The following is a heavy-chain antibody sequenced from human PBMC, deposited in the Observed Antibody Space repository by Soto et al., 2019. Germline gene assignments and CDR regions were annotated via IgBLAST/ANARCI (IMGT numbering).Heavy chain of an antibody. CDR3: ASSRMAGFYSLDY. D-gene: IGHD6-19*01. Sequence: EVQLVESGGGLVKPGGSLRLSCAASGFTFSSYSMNWVRQAPGKGLEWVSSISSSSSYIYYADSVKGRFTISRDNAKNSLYLQMNSLRAEDTAVYYCASSRMAGFYSLDYWGQGTLVTVSS. V-gene: IGHV3-21*01. J-gene: IGHJ4*02. CDR2: ISSSSSYI. CDR1: GFTFSSYS.